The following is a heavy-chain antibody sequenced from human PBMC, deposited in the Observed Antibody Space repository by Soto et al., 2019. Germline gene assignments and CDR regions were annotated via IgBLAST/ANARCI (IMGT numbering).Heavy chain of an antibody. D-gene: IGHD3-22*01. V-gene: IGHV3-30*18. CDR3: AKDTYYHDSSGYYVFDY. CDR1: GFTFTDYG. J-gene: IGHJ4*02. CDR2: ISYDGSNK. Sequence: QVQLVESGGGVVQPGRSLRLSCADSGFTFTDYGMHWVRQAPGKGLEWVAVISYDGSNKNYADSVKGRFTISRDNSKNTLYLQMISVRAEDTAVYYCAKDTYYHDSSGYYVFDYWGQGTLVTVSS.